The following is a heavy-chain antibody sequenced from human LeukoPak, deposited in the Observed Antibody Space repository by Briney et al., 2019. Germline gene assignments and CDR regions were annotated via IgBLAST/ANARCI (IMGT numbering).Heavy chain of an antibody. Sequence: GSSVKVSCKASGGTFSSYAISWVRQAPGQGLEWMGGIIPIFGTANYAQEFQGRVTITADESTSTAYMELSRLRSEDTAVYYCARAPITIFGVVIIKEDRYFDYWGQGTLVTVSS. CDR2: IIPIFGTA. V-gene: IGHV1-69*13. CDR3: ARAPITIFGVVIIKEDRYFDY. CDR1: GGTFSSYA. D-gene: IGHD3-3*01. J-gene: IGHJ4*02.